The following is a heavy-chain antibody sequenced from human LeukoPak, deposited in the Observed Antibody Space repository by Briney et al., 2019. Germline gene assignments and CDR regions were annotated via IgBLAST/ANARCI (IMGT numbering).Heavy chain of an antibody. CDR3: AREVVPAALFDY. CDR2: IYTSGST. V-gene: IGHV4-61*02. D-gene: IGHD2-2*01. J-gene: IGHJ4*02. CDR1: GGSISGGSYY. Sequence: PSQTLSLTCTVSGGSISGGSYYWSWIRQPAGKGLEWIGRIYTSGSTNYNPSLKSRVTISVDTSKNQFSLKLSSVTAADTAVYYCAREVVPAALFDYWGQGTLVTVPS.